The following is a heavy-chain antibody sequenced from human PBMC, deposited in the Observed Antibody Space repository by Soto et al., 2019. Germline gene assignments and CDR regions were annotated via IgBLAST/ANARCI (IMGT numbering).Heavy chain of an antibody. D-gene: IGHD3-22*01. V-gene: IGHV4-39*01. CDR3: ARLSYYDSSGYCLDY. Sequence: SETLSLTCTVSGGSISSSSYYWGWIRQPPGKGLEWIGSIYYSGSTYYNPSLKSRVTISVDTSKNQFSLKLSSVTAADTAVYYCARLSYYDSSGYCLDYWGQGTLVTVSS. CDR2: IYYSGST. CDR1: GGSISSSSYY. J-gene: IGHJ4*02.